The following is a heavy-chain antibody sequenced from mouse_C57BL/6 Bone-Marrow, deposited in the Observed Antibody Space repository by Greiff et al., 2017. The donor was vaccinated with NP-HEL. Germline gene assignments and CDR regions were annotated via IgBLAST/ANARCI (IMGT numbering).Heavy chain of an antibody. Sequence: EVKLMESGGGLVKPGGSLKLSCAASGFTFSDYGMHWVRQAPEKGLEWVAYISSGSSTIYYADPVKGRFTISRDNAKNTLFLQMTSLRSEDTAMYYCARPGLIYDGYYVHLYFDVWGTGTTVTVSS. CDR1: GFTFSDYG. J-gene: IGHJ1*03. CDR3: ARPGLIYDGYYVHLYFDV. CDR2: ISSGSSTI. V-gene: IGHV5-17*01. D-gene: IGHD2-3*01.